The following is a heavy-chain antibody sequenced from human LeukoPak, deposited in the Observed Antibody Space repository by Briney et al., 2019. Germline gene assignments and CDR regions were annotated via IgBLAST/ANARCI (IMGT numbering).Heavy chain of an antibody. J-gene: IGHJ4*02. CDR3: ARDAYGSGTYYKPTSYYFDN. CDR2: INPGNDNT. D-gene: IGHD3-10*01. Sequence: ASVKVSCKASGYRFTNYAMHWVRQAPGQRLEWMGWINPGNDNTKYSQKFQGRVTITRDTSASTAYMELSSLRSEDTAVYYCARDAYGSGTYYKPTSYYFDNWGQGTLVTVSS. V-gene: IGHV1-3*01. CDR1: GYRFTNYA.